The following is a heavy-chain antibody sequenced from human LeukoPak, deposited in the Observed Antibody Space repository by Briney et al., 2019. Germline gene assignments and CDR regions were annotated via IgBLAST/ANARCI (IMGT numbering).Heavy chain of an antibody. Sequence: SVKVSCKASGGTFSSYAISWVRQAPGQGLEWMGGIIPIFGTANYAQKFQGRVTITADKSTSTAYTELSSLRSEDTAVYYCARPYYYGSGSYFFFDPWGQGTLVTVSS. CDR1: GGTFSSYA. V-gene: IGHV1-69*06. CDR2: IIPIFGTA. CDR3: ARPYYYGSGSYFFFDP. J-gene: IGHJ5*02. D-gene: IGHD3-10*01.